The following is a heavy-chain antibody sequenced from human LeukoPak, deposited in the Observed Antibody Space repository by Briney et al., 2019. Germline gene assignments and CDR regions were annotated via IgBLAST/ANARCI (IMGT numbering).Heavy chain of an antibody. D-gene: IGHD2-21*01. V-gene: IGHV4-39*01. Sequence: SETLSLTCTVSGDSITSTPYYWGWIRQSPGKGLEWNGIIYYSGSTYYNPSLKSRLTMSVDTSKHQFSLKLNSVTAADTAVYFCARHLNSGGNSPLVYWGQGTLVTVSS. CDR1: GDSITSTPYY. CDR3: ARHLNSGGNSPLVY. CDR2: IYYSGST. J-gene: IGHJ4*02.